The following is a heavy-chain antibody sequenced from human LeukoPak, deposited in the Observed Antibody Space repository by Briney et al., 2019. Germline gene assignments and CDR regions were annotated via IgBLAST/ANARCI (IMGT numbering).Heavy chain of an antibody. CDR3: ARIMVRGVTYYYYYYMDV. CDR1: GFTFSSYS. J-gene: IGHJ6*03. CDR2: ITNRGSYL. V-gene: IGHV3-21*01. Sequence: GGSLRLSCAASGFTFSSYSMNWVRQAPGKGLEWVSSITNRGSYLYYADSVKGRFTISRDNSKNTLYLQMHSLRAEDTAVYYCARIMVRGVTYYYYYYMDVWGKGTTVTVSS. D-gene: IGHD3-10*01.